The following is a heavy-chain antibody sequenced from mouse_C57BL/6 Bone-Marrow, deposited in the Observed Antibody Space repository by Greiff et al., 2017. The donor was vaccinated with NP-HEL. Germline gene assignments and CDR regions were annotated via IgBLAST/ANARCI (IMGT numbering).Heavy chain of an antibody. CDR3: ARRHYYGSSSFAY. V-gene: IGHV5-12*01. J-gene: IGHJ3*01. CDR2: ISNGGGST. Sequence: EVHLVESGGGLVQPGGSLKLSCAASGFTFSDYYMYWVRQTPEKRLEWVAYISNGGGSTYYPATVKGRFTISRDNAKNTLYLQMSRLKSEDTAMYYCARRHYYGSSSFAYWGQGTLVTVSA. CDR1: GFTFSDYY. D-gene: IGHD1-1*01.